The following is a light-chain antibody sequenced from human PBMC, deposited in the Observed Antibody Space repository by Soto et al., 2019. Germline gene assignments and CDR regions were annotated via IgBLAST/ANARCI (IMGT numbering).Light chain of an antibody. CDR2: EVT. Sequence: QSALTQPPSASGSPGQSVTISCTGTSSDVGGYNYVSWYQQHPGKAPKLMIYEVTKRPSGVPDRFSGSKSGNTASLTVSGLQAEDEADYYCSSYPGSSHFAFGNGTKVTVL. CDR1: SSDVGGYNY. CDR3: SSYPGSSHFA. V-gene: IGLV2-8*01. J-gene: IGLJ1*01.